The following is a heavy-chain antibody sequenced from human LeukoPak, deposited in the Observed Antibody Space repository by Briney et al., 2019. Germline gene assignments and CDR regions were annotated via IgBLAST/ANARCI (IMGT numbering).Heavy chain of an antibody. CDR3: AKGAAAGDAPLANWFDP. CDR2: ISWNSGSI. V-gene: IGHV3-9*03. J-gene: IGHJ5*02. Sequence: GGSLRLSCAASGFTLDDYAMHWVRQAPGKGLEWVSGISWNSGSIGYADSVKGRFTISRDNAKNSLYLQMNSLRAEDMALYYCAKGAAAGDAPLANWFDPWGQGTLVTVSS. CDR1: GFTLDDYA. D-gene: IGHD6-13*01.